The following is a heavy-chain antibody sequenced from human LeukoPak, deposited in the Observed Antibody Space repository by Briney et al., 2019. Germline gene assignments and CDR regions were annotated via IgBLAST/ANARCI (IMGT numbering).Heavy chain of an antibody. Sequence: PSETLSLTCAVYGGSFSGYYWSWIRQPPGKGLEWIGEINHSGSTNYNPSLKSRVTISVDTSKNQFSLKLSSVTAADTAVYYCARGDSSGYWFDYWGQGTLVTVSS. D-gene: IGHD3-22*01. CDR3: ARGDSSGYWFDY. CDR2: INHSGST. V-gene: IGHV4-34*01. CDR1: GGSFSGYY. J-gene: IGHJ4*02.